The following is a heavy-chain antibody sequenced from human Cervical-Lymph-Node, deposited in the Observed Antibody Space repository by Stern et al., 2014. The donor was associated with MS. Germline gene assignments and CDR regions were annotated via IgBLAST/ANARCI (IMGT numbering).Heavy chain of an antibody. D-gene: IGHD6-13*01. J-gene: IGHJ4*02. CDR2: IRAYNGNT. CDR3: ARDSGYSSSWYPWYFDY. CDR1: CYTFTSYG. V-gene: IGHV1-18*01. Sequence: VKLVDSGAEVKKPGASVKVSCKASCYTFTSYGISWVRQAPGQRLEWMGWIRAYNGNTNYAQKLQRSVTMTTDTSTSTAYMELRSLRSDDTAVYYCARDSGYSSSWYPWYFDYWGQGTLVTVSS.